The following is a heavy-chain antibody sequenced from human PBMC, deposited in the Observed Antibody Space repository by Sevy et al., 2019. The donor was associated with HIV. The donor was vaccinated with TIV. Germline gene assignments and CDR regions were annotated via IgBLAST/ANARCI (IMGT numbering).Heavy chain of an antibody. J-gene: IGHJ3*01. CDR3: AHRLRTSTTSLDPFDV. V-gene: IGHV2-5*02. D-gene: IGHD5-12*01. CDR1: GFSLDASGAS. CDR2: IYWDDDK. Sequence: SGPTLVNPTQTLTLTCTFSGFSLDASGASVGWLRQPPGKALEWLALIYWDDDKRYSPSLKTRLTITKGTSKNPVVLTMTNMDPVDTGTYYCAHRLRTSTTSLDPFDVWGQGTLVTVSS.